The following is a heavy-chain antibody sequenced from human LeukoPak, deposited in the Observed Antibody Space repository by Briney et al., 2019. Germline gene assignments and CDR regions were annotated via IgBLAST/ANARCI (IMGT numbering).Heavy chain of an antibody. CDR1: GFTVSSNY. J-gene: IGHJ3*02. CDR2: IYSGGST. CDR3: ARDASHFWSGFDAFDI. V-gene: IGHV3-66*01. D-gene: IGHD3-3*02. Sequence: GGSLRLSCAASGFTVSSNYMSWVHQAPGKGLEWVSVIYSGGSTYYADSVKGRFTISRDNSKNTLYLQMNSLRAEDTAVYYCARDASHFWSGFDAFDIRGQGTMVTVSS.